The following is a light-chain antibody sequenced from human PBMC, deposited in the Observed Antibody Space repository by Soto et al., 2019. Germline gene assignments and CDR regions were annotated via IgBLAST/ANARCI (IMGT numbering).Light chain of an antibody. Sequence: DLQMTQSPSSLPASVGDRVTITCRASQSISDYLNWYQQKAGEAPKLLIYATSTLQSGVPSRFSGGRSGTDFTLTISSLQPEDFATYYCQQSYTTPHNFGQGTKVEIK. J-gene: IGKJ2*01. CDR2: ATS. V-gene: IGKV1-39*01. CDR1: QSISDY. CDR3: QQSYTTPHN.